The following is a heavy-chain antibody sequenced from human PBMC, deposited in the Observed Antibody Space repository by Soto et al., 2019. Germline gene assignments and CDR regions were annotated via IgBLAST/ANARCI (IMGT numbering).Heavy chain of an antibody. V-gene: IGHV3-33*01. CDR2: IWYDGSNK. Sequence: QVQLVESGGGVVQPGRSLRLSCAASGFTFSSYGMHWVRQAPGKGLEWVAVIWYDGSNKYYADSVKGRFTISRDNSKNTLYLQMNSLRAEDTAVYYCARDTIVPHGMGVWGQGTTVTVSS. CDR1: GFTFSSYG. CDR3: ARDTIVPHGMGV. D-gene: IGHD3-9*01. J-gene: IGHJ6*02.